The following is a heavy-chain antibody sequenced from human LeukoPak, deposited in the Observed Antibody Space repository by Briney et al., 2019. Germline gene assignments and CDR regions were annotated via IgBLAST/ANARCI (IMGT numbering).Heavy chain of an antibody. D-gene: IGHD6-13*01. Sequence: PGGSLRLSCAASGFTFSSYAMHWVRQAPGKGLEWVAVISYDGSNKYYADSVKGRFTISRDNSKNTLYLQMNSLRAEDTAVYYCARARRIAAAGNNWFDPWGQGTLVTVSS. CDR1: GFTFSSYA. CDR2: ISYDGSNK. V-gene: IGHV3-30-3*01. J-gene: IGHJ5*02. CDR3: ARARRIAAAGNNWFDP.